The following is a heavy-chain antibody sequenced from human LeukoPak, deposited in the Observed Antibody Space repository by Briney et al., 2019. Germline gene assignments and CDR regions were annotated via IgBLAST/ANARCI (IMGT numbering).Heavy chain of an antibody. CDR2: INHRGST. Sequence: SETLSLTCTVSGGSISSSSYYRSWIRQPPGKGLEWIGEINHRGSTNYNPSLKSRVTISVDTSKNQFSLKLSSVTAADTAVYYCARRSRPPIKLVTAIPLPGYFQHWGQGTLVTVSS. V-gene: IGHV4-39*07. D-gene: IGHD2-21*02. J-gene: IGHJ1*01. CDR1: GGSISSSSYY. CDR3: ARRSRPPIKLVTAIPLPGYFQH.